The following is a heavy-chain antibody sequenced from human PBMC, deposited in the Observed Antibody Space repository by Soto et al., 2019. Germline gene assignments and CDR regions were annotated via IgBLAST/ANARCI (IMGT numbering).Heavy chain of an antibody. J-gene: IGHJ4*02. CDR3: ARDLAAADY. CDR1: GYIFINYY. Sequence: QVHLVQSGAEVKKPGASVKVSCKASGYIFINYYIHWVRQAPGQGLEWIGIINPNGGSTNYAQQFRGRVTMDRDTSTSTGYMDLSSLRSDDTAVYYCARDLAAADYWGQGPLVTVSS. V-gene: IGHV1-46*01. CDR2: INPNGGST. D-gene: IGHD6-13*01.